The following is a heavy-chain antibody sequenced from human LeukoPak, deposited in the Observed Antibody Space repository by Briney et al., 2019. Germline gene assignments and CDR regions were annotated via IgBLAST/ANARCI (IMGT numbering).Heavy chain of an antibody. CDR2: INTDGSST. CDR3: ATSSSWYEGYFDY. J-gene: IGHJ4*02. Sequence: PGGSLRLSCAASGFTFSSYWMHGVRQAPGKGLVWVSRINTDGSSTSYADSVKGRFTISRDNAKNTLYLQMNSLRAEDTAVYYCATSSSWYEGYFDYWGQGTLVTVSS. CDR1: GFTFSSYW. D-gene: IGHD6-13*01. V-gene: IGHV3-74*01.